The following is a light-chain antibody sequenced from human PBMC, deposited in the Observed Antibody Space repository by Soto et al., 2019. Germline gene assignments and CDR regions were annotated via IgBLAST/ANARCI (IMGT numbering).Light chain of an antibody. CDR1: QDISNY. V-gene: IGKV1-33*01. J-gene: IGKJ3*01. CDR2: DAS. CDR3: QQYDNLPPFT. Sequence: DLQMTQSPSSLSASVGDRVTITCQASQDISNYLNWYQQKPGKAPKLLIYDASNLETGVPSRFSGSGSGTDFPFTISSLLPEDIATYYCQQYDNLPPFTFGPGTKVDIK.